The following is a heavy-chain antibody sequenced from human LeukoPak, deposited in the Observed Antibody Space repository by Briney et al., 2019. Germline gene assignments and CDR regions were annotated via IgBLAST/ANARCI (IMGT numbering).Heavy chain of an antibody. V-gene: IGHV3-74*01. J-gene: IGHJ6*03. Sequence: PGGSLRLSCAASGFTFSSYEMNWVRQAPGKGLVWVSRINSDGINTSYADSVKGRFTISRDNSKNTLYLQMNSLRAEDTAVYYCAKDSYYYYYMDVWGKGTTVTISS. CDR3: AKDSYYYYYMDV. CDR1: GFTFSSYE. CDR2: INSDGINT.